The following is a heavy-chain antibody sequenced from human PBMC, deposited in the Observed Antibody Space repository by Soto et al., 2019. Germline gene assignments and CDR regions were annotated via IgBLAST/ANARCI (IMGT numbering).Heavy chain of an antibody. CDR1: GYTFIRYG. V-gene: IGHV1-18*01. D-gene: IGHD3-16*01. CDR2: ISPYNDQT. CDR3: ARGGYYDNVWGKLSHYGLHV. J-gene: IGHJ6*02. Sequence: QVQLVQSASEVMKPGASVKVSCKASGYTFIRYGITWVRQAPGQRLEWMGWISPYNDQTIYAQKLQGRVPMTADTSTRTVYMQLRSLKSDDTAVYYCARGGYYDNVWGKLSHYGLHVWGQGTSVTVSS.